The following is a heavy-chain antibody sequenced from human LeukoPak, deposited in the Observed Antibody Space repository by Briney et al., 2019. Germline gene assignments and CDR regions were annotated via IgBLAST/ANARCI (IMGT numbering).Heavy chain of an antibody. J-gene: IGHJ6*03. CDR1: GGSFSGYY. CDR2: INHSGST. CDR3: AREIRFLVPNYYYYMDV. Sequence: SETLSLTCAVYGGSFSGYYWSWIRQPPGKGLEWIGEINHSGSTNYNPSLKSRVTVSVDTSKNQFSLKLSSVTAADTAVYYCAREIRFLVPNYYYYMDVWGKGTTVTVSS. V-gene: IGHV4-34*01. D-gene: IGHD3-3*01.